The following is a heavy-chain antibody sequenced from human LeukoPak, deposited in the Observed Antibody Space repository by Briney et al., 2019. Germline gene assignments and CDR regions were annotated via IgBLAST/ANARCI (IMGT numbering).Heavy chain of an antibody. CDR2: XYYSAST. CDR3: ARMPYYDILTGYPLSYYGMDV. D-gene: IGHD3-9*01. CDR1: X. V-gene: IGHV4-59*01. Sequence: XWXWXRQXXGXGXEWXXYXYYSASTNYNPSLKSRLTISVDTSKNQFSLKLSSVTAADTAVYYCARMPYYDILTGYPLSYYGMDVWGQGTTVTVSS. J-gene: IGHJ6*02.